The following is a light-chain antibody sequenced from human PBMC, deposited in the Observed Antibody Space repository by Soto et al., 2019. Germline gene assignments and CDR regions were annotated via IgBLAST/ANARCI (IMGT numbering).Light chain of an antibody. J-gene: IGKJ5*01. CDR1: QSVSSY. Sequence: EIVLTQSPATLYLSPGERATLSCRASQSVSSYLAWSQQKPGQAPRLLIDDASNRATGIPGRFSGSGSGTDFHLTISSIDAQYVAVYHCQHRSNRPITFGQGTLLETK. CDR3: QHRSNRPIT. CDR2: DAS. V-gene: IGKV3-11*01.